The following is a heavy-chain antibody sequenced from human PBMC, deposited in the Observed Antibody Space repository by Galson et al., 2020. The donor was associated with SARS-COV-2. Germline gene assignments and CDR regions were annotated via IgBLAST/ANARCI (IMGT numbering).Heavy chain of an antibody. CDR1: GYIFTNYG. J-gene: IGHJ3*02. Sequence: ASVKVSCKTSGYIFTNYGISWVRQAPGQGLEWMGWISGYNGNTYYAQNFQGRVTMTTDTPTSTAYMELRSLRSDDTAVYYCTRDIYYNSRGFPTINRFDIWGQGTLVTVSS. V-gene: IGHV1-18*01. D-gene: IGHD3-22*01. CDR2: ISGYNGNT. CDR3: TRDIYYNSRGFPTINRFDI.